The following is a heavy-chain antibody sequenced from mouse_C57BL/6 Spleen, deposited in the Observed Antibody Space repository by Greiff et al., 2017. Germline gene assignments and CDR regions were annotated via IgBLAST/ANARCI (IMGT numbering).Heavy chain of an antibody. J-gene: IGHJ4*01. CDR3: ARDGSSYVEAMDY. CDR1: GFTFSSYA. V-gene: IGHV5-4*01. Sequence: EVKLMESGGGLVKPGGSLKLSCAASGFTFSSYAMSWVRQTPEKRLEWVATISDGGSYTYYPDNVKGRFTISRDNAKNNLYLQMSHLKSEDTAMYYCARDGSSYVEAMDYWGQGTSVTVSS. CDR2: ISDGGSYT. D-gene: IGHD1-1*01.